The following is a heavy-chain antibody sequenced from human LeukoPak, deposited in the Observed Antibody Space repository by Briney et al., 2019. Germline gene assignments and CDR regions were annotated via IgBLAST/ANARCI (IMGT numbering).Heavy chain of an antibody. CDR1: GYTLTELS. CDR3: ATAGGDDYGGNTYFDN. CDR2: FDPEDGET. Sequence: GASVKVSCKVSGYTLTELSMHWVRQAPGKGLEWMGGFDPEDGETIYAQKFQGRVTMTEDTSTDTAYMELSSLRSEDTAVYYCATAGGDDYGGNTYFDNWGQGTLVTVSS. D-gene: IGHD4-23*01. V-gene: IGHV1-24*01. J-gene: IGHJ4*02.